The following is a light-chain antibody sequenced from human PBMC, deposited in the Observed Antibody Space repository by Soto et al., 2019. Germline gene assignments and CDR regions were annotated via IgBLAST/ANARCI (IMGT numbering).Light chain of an antibody. J-gene: IGKJ1*01. CDR1: QSVASN. Sequence: EIVMTQSPATLSVSPGDRATLSCRASQSVASNLAWYQQKPGQGPRLLIYGASTRATGVPARFSGSGSGTDFTLTISSLQSEDFAVYYCQQYTNWPPWTFGQGTKVEIK. V-gene: IGKV3-15*01. CDR2: GAS. CDR3: QQYTNWPPWT.